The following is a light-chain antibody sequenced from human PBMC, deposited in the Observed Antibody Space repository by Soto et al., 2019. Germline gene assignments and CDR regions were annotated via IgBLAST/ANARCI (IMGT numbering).Light chain of an antibody. CDR1: QSVASSY. Sequence: EVVLTQSPGTLSLSPGERVTLSCRASQSVASSYLAWYQQKPGRAPRLLFCSASSRATGIPDRFSGSGSGTDFTLTISSLEPEDFAVYYCHHFGSLPETCSQGTNVE. CDR2: SAS. J-gene: IGKJ1*01. V-gene: IGKV3-20*01. CDR3: HHFGSLPET.